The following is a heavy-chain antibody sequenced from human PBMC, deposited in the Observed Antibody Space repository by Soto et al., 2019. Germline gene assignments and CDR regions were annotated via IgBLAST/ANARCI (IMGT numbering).Heavy chain of an antibody. CDR3: ARVAPYYSGSGSYYFDY. Sequence: GGSLRLSCAASGFTFSSYQMNWVRQAPGKGLEWVANIKQHGSEKYYVDSVKGRFTISRDNAKNSLYLQMNSLRAEDTAVYYCARVAPYYSGSGSYYFDYWGQGTLVTVSS. V-gene: IGHV3-7*01. CDR2: IKQHGSEK. D-gene: IGHD3-10*01. J-gene: IGHJ4*02. CDR1: GFTFSSYQ.